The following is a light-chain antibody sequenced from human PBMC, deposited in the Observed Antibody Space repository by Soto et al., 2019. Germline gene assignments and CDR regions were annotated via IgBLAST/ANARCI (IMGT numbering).Light chain of an antibody. CDR3: SSYTRSSTLV. J-gene: IGLJ3*02. Sequence: QSALTQPASVSGSPGQSITISCTGTSSDVGGYNYVSWYQHHPGKAPKLMIYEVSDRPSGVSNRFSGSKSDNVASLTISGLQAEDEADYYCSSYTRSSTLVFGGGTKLTVL. V-gene: IGLV2-14*01. CDR1: SSDVGGYNY. CDR2: EVS.